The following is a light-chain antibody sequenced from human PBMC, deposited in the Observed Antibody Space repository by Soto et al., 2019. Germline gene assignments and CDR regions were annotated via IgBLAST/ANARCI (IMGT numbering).Light chain of an antibody. CDR2: EVS. Sequence: QSALTQPPSASGSPGQSVTISCTGTSSDVGGYNYVSWYQQHPGKAPKLMIYEVSKRPSGVPDRFSGSKSGNTASLTVSGLQAEDEADYYCNSYAGSNNFLFGTGTKLIVL. CDR1: SSDVGGYNY. J-gene: IGLJ1*01. CDR3: NSYAGSNNFL. V-gene: IGLV2-8*01.